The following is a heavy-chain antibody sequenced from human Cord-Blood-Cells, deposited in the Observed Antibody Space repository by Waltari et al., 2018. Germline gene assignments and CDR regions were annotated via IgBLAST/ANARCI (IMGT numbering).Heavy chain of an antibody. V-gene: IGHV4-39*01. J-gene: IGHJ4*02. CDR2: IYYSGST. CDR1: GGSISSSSYY. D-gene: IGHD3-10*01. CDR3: ARGGFGELLPDY. Sequence: QLQLQESGPGLVKPSETLSRTCTVSGGSISSSSYYWGWIRQPPGKGLEWIGSIYYSGSTYHNPSLKSRVTISVDTSKTQFSLKLSSVTAADTAVYYCARGGFGELLPDYWGQGTLVTVSS.